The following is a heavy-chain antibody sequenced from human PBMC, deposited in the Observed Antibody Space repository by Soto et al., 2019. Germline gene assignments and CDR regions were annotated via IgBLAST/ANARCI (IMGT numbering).Heavy chain of an antibody. V-gene: IGHV3-30-3*01. Sequence: GGSLRLSCAASGFTFSSYAMHWVRQAPGKGLEWVAVISYDGSNKYYADSVKGRFTISRDNSKNTLYLQMNSLRAEDTAVYYCARDLITMVRGVIGTVGWLDPWGQGTLVTVSS. J-gene: IGHJ5*02. CDR1: GFTFSSYA. CDR2: ISYDGSNK. D-gene: IGHD3-10*01. CDR3: ARDLITMVRGVIGTVGWLDP.